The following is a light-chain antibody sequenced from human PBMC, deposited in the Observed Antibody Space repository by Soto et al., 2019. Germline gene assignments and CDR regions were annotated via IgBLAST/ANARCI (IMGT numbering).Light chain of an antibody. V-gene: IGLV2-23*01. CDR2: EGS. Sequence: QSALTQPASVSGSPGQSITISCSGTSGDVGTYNLVSWYQHHPGKAPKLMIYEGSKRPSGVSNRFSGSTSGNTASLTISGLQAEEEADYYCCSYAGSTTYVFGTGTKVTVL. CDR3: CSYAGSTTYV. J-gene: IGLJ1*01. CDR1: SGDVGTYNL.